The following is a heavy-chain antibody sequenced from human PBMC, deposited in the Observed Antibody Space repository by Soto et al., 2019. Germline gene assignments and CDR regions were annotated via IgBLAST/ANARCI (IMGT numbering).Heavy chain of an antibody. CDR2: VSHIGST. Sequence: QLQLQESGPGLVKPSETLSLTCSVSGGSISNSSYLWGWVRQPPGKGLQWIGSVSHIGSTNYNPPLKSRLTISVGTSKTQSSLRLDSVTAADTAVYYCSRIAVSGPRTGFDYWGQGILVTVSS. D-gene: IGHD6-19*01. V-gene: IGHV4-39*01. J-gene: IGHJ4*02. CDR1: GGSISNSSYL. CDR3: SRIAVSGPRTGFDY.